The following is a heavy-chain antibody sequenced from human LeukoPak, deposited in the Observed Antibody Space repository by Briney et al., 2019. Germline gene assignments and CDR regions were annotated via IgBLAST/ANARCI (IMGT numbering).Heavy chain of an antibody. CDR1: GLSLSSYG. J-gene: IGHJ1*01. Sequence: GGSLRLSCAATGLSLSSYGIHWVRQAPGRGLEGVAVIYSGGRTYYAASLTGRFTISRDNSKNTLYLQMNSLRVEDTAIYYCARNRFRGPENGGQGTPVTVSS. CDR2: IYSGGRT. CDR3: ARNRFRGPEN. D-gene: IGHD1-1*01. V-gene: IGHV3-NL1*01.